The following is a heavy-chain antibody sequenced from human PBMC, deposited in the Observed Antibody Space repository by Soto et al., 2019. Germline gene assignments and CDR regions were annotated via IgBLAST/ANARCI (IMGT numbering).Heavy chain of an antibody. CDR1: GFTFSSYG. D-gene: IGHD3-22*01. V-gene: IGHV3-33*01. J-gene: IGHJ3*02. Sequence: GGPLRLSCAASGFTFSSYGMHWVRQAPGKGLEWVAVIWYDGSNKYYADSVKGRFTISRDNSKNTLYLQMNSLRAEDTAVYYCARQIVVVTHDAFDIWGQGTMVTVSS. CDR3: ARQIVVVTHDAFDI. CDR2: IWYDGSNK.